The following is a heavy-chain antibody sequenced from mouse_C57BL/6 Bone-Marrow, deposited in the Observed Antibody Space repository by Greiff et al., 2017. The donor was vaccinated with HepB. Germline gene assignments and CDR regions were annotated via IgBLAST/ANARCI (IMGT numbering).Heavy chain of an antibody. Sequence: VQLQQSGAELVKPGASVKMSCKASGYTFTSYWITWVKQRPGQGLEWIGDIYPGSGSTNYNEKFKSKATLTVDTSSSTAYMQLSSLTSEDSAVYYCARRTYYSNRYYYAMDYWGQGTSVTVSS. V-gene: IGHV1-55*01. J-gene: IGHJ4*01. CDR3: ARRTYYSNRYYYAMDY. D-gene: IGHD2-5*01. CDR2: IYPGSGST. CDR1: GYTFTSYW.